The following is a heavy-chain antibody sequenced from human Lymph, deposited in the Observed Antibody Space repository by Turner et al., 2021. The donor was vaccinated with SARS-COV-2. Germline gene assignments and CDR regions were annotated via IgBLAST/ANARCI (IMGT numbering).Heavy chain of an antibody. Sequence: QVQLQESGPGLVRPSETLSLPCTVSGFSISSQSWSWIRQSPGRGLEWIGYVYKNGGIDYNPVLMSRVTISVETSKNQLTLNLVDMTAEDTAVYYCERHQGSTSGYDHGMNVWGQGTAVIVSS. D-gene: IGHD1-1*01. V-gene: IGHV4-59*08. CDR1: GFSISSQS. CDR3: ERHQGSTSGYDHGMNV. J-gene: IGHJ6*02. CDR2: VYKNGGI.